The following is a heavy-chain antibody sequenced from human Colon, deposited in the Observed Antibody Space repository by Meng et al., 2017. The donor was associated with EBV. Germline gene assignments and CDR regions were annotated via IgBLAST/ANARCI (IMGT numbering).Heavy chain of an antibody. J-gene: IGHJ4*02. V-gene: IGHV4-34*01. CDR3: ARSRWLLLQL. Sequence: QVQAHERGAGLLQPSETLSLTCTVYGGPFSGFYWTWIRQSPGKGLEWIGEIDDSGNIIYNPSPKSRVTISGDTSKNQFSLNVSSVTAADTAVYYCARSRWLLLQLWGQGTLVTVSS. CDR1: GGPFSGFY. CDR2: IDDSGNI. D-gene: IGHD3-22*01.